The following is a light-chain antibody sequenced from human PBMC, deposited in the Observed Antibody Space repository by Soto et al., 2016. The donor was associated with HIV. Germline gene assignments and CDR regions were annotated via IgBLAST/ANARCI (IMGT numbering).Light chain of an antibody. CDR1: QSISSY. Sequence: DIQMTQSPSSLSASVGDRVTITCRASQSISSYLNWYQQKPGEAPKLLIFAASSLQRGVPSRFSGSGSGTDFTLTISSLQPEDFATYYCQQVNSYPLTFGQGTKLEIK. CDR2: AAS. V-gene: IGKV1-39*01. CDR3: QQVNSYPLT. J-gene: IGKJ2*01.